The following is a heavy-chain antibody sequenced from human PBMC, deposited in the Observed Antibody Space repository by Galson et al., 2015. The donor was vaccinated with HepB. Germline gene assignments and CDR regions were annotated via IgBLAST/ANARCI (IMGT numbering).Heavy chain of an antibody. V-gene: IGHV3-23*01. D-gene: IGHD3-3*01. CDR1: GFTFSSYA. J-gene: IGHJ4*02. CDR2: ISGSGGST. Sequence: SLRLSCAAPGFTFSSYAMSWVRQAPGKGLEWVSAISGSGGSTYYADSVKGRFTISRDNSKNTLYLQMNSLRAEDTAVYYCAKDGWGSKSRITIFGVVVIAPSYFDYWGQGTLVTVSS. CDR3: AKDGWGSKSRITIFGVVVIAPSYFDY.